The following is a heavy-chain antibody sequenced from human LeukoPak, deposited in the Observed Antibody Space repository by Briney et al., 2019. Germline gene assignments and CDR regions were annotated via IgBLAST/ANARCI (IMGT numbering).Heavy chain of an antibody. CDR3: ARALYYYDSSGYRFVD. CDR2: IYYSGDT. V-gene: IGHV4-59*01. CDR1: SVSTNNNY. D-gene: IGHD3-22*01. Sequence: PSETLSLTCPVSSVSTNNNYWSWLRQPPGKGLAWIGFIYYSGDTNYNPSLKSRVTISLDTSKKQFSLRLSSVTAADTAVYYCARALYYYDSSGYRFVDWGQGTLVTVSS. J-gene: IGHJ4*02.